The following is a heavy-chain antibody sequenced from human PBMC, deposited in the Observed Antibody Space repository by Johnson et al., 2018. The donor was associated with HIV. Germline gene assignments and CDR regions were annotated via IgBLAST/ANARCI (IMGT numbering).Heavy chain of an antibody. J-gene: IGHJ3*01. V-gene: IGHV3-30*03. CDR2: ISYDGSNK. CDR1: GFTFSRYG. D-gene: IGHD3-10*01. Sequence: QVHLVESGGGVVQPGRSPRLSCAASGFTFSRYGIHWVRQAPGKGLEWVAVISYDGSNKKYADSVKGRFTISRDSSKNSLYLQMNSLRAEDTAVYYCARGGLLWFGHPADWGQGTMVTVSS. CDR3: ARGGLLWFGHPAD.